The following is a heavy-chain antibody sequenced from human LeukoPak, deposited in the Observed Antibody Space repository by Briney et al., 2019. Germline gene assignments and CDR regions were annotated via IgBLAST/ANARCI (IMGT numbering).Heavy chain of an antibody. Sequence: SETLSLTCTVSGGSISSSSYYWGWIRQPPGKGLEWIGSIYYSGSTYYNPSLKSRVTISVDTSKNQFSLKLSSVTAADTAVYYCVKDRGNHVTDYWGQGTLVTVSS. CDR3: VKDRGNHVTDY. V-gene: IGHV4-39*07. CDR1: GGSISSSSYY. CDR2: IYYSGST. D-gene: IGHD1-14*01. J-gene: IGHJ4*02.